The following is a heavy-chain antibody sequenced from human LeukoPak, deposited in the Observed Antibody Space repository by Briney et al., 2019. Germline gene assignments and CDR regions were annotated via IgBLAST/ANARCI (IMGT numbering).Heavy chain of an antibody. D-gene: IGHD1-26*01. CDR2: VIRDGSFT. Sequence: QSGRSLRLSCAASGFTFRSYWMHWVRQAPGKGLEWVSRVIRDGSFTNYADSVKGRFTISRDNAKNTLYLQMSSLRADDTAVYFCVRDGNDFKFDYWGQGSLVTVSS. CDR3: VRDGNDFKFDY. J-gene: IGHJ4*02. V-gene: IGHV3-74*01. CDR1: GFTFRSYW.